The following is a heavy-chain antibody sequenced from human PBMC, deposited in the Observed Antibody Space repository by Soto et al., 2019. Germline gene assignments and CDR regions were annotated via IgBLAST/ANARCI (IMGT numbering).Heavy chain of an antibody. CDR1: GFTFTRYS. V-gene: IGHV3-21*06. J-gene: IGHJ4*02. Sequence: PVGSLRLSCASSGFTFTRYSMNWVRQSPGKGLEWVSSISSTTNYIYYGDSMKGRFTISRDNAKNSMYLEMNSLRAEDTAVYYCARQSQDIHPNFDYWGQGTLVTVSS. CDR3: ARQSQDIHPNFDY. CDR2: ISSTTNYI.